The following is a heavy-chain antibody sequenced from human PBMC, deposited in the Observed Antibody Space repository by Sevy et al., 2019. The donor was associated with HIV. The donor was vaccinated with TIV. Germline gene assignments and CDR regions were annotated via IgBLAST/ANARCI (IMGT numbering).Heavy chain of an antibody. CDR1: GGTFSSYG. J-gene: IGHJ4*02. CDR3: ARGGGNGWYYFDY. Sequence: ASVKVSCKASGGTFSSYGISWARQAPGPGLEWMGGIIPILGTVNYAQKFQGRVTITADESTKTAYMELSSLRSEDTAVYYCARGGGNGWYYFDYWGQETLVTVSS. CDR2: IIPILGTV. V-gene: IGHV1-69*13. D-gene: IGHD6-19*01.